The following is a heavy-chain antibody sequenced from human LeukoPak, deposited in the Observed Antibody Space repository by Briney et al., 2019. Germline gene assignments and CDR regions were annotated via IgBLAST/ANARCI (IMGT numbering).Heavy chain of an antibody. V-gene: IGHV4-39*07. J-gene: IGHJ6*02. Sequence: PSETLSLTCTVSGGSISSSSYYWGWIRQPPGKGLEWIGSIYYSGSTYYNPSLKSRVTISVDTSKNQFSLKLSSVTAADTAVYYCARDVFPRGNYYGMDVWGQGTTVTVSS. D-gene: IGHD3-16*01. CDR2: IYYSGST. CDR1: GGSISSSSYY. CDR3: ARDVFPRGNYYGMDV.